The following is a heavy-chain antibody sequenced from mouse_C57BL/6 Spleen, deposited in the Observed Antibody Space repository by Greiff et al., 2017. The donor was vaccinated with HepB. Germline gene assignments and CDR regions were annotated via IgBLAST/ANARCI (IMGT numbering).Heavy chain of an antibody. J-gene: IGHJ1*03. D-gene: IGHD1-1*01. CDR3: TRFLLYDGSSYGYFDV. Sequence: QVQLQQSGAELVRPGASVTLSCKASGYTFTDYEMHWVKQTPVHGLEWIGAIDPETGGTAYNQKFKGKAILTADKSSSTAYMELRSLTSEDSAVYYCTRFLLYDGSSYGYFDVWGTGTTVTVSS. CDR1: GYTFTDYE. V-gene: IGHV1-15*01. CDR2: IDPETGGT.